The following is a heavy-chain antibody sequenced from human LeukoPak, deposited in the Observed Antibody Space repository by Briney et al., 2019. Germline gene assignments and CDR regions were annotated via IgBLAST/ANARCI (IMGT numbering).Heavy chain of an antibody. J-gene: IGHJ4*02. V-gene: IGHV4-59*01. CDR3: ARLPDISGWPFDY. CDR1: DDSINRDF. D-gene: IGHD6-19*01. Sequence: SETLSPTCTASDDSINRDFWTWIRQPPGKGLEWIGYIRYSGRTEYNPSLKSRVTISIDRSKNQFPLKLMSVTAADTAIYYCARLPDISGWPFDYWGQGMLVTVSS. CDR2: IRYSGRT.